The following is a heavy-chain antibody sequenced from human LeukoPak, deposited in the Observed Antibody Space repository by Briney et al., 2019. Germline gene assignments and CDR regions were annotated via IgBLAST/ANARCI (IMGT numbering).Heavy chain of an antibody. V-gene: IGHV3-21*06. CDR1: GFTFNNYS. J-gene: IGHJ4*02. Sequence: GGSLRLSCAASGFTFNNYSMNWVRQTPGKGLEWVSSISSSSSYIYYADSVKGRFTISRDNAKNSLYLQMNSLRAEGTAVYYCARDLLGGFDYWGQGTLVTVSS. D-gene: IGHD1-26*01. CDR2: ISSSSSYI. CDR3: ARDLLGGFDY.